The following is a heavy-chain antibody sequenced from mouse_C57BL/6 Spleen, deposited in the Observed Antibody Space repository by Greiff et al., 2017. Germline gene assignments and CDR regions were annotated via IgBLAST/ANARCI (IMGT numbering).Heavy chain of an antibody. CDR2: IYPRGGNT. CDR1: GYTFTSYG. Sequence: QVQLQQSGAELARPGASVKLSCKASGYTFTSYGISWVKQRTGQGLEWIGEIYPRGGNTYYNEKFKGKATLTAEKSSSTAYMELRSLTSEDSAVYFCARWLDGYHAMDYWGQGTSVTVSS. J-gene: IGHJ4*01. V-gene: IGHV1-81*01. CDR3: ARWLDGYHAMDY. D-gene: IGHD1-2*01.